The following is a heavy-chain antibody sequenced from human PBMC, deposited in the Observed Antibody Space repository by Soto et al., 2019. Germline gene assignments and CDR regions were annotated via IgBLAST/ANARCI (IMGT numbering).Heavy chain of an antibody. D-gene: IGHD4-17*01. Sequence: QVQLVESGGGEVQPGRSLTISCAASGFTFSTYGMHWVRQTPGKGLEWVAVISYDGTNKFYSDSGKGRLTISRDNFKNTPTLQMNSLRAAYTAVYSCAKDLPSYGDYDYYCYGLDVWGLGTRVTVSS. CDR2: ISYDGTNK. J-gene: IGHJ6*02. CDR1: GFTFSTYG. V-gene: IGHV3-30*18. CDR3: AKDLPSYGDYDYYCYGLDV.